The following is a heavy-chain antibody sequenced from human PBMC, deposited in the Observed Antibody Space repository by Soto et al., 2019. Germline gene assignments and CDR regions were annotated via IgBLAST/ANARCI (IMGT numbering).Heavy chain of an antibody. J-gene: IGHJ6*02. Sequence: PGGSLRLSCAASGFPVSGKYMSWVRQAPGKGLEWVSIIDDGGSAYYADSVKGGFTVSRDNSKNTLYLQMSSLGAEDTAVYYCARGTLANYGMDVWGQGTTVTVSS. CDR1: GFPVSGKY. V-gene: IGHV3-66*01. CDR3: ARGTLANYGMDV. CDR2: IDDGGSA. D-gene: IGHD5-12*01.